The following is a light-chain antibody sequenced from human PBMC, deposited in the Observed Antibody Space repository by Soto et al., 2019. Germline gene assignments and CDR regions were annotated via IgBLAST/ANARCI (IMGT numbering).Light chain of an antibody. V-gene: IGLV2-8*01. CDR3: NSYAGSNNMI. J-gene: IGLJ2*01. Sequence: QSVLTQPPSASGSPGQSVTISCTGTSSDVGGYNSVSWYQQHPGKAPKLMIYEVSKRPSGVPDRFSGSKSGNTASLTVSGLQAEDEADYYCNSYAGSNNMIFGGGTKVTVL. CDR2: EVS. CDR1: SSDVGGYNS.